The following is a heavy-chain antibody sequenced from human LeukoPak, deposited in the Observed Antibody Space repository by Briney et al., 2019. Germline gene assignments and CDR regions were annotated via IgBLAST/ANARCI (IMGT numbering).Heavy chain of an antibody. J-gene: IGHJ5*02. CDR1: GGSISRCGYY. CDR3: ARLHYYDSSGNYGYNWFDP. D-gene: IGHD3-22*01. V-gene: IGHV4-39*01. CDR2: HYFSGNI. Sequence: PSETLSLTCTVSGGSISRCGYYWGWIRQPPGSGLVWIGSHYFSGNIYFNSSLKSRVIICVDTSKNQCSLRLTSVTAADTAVYYCARLHYYDSSGNYGYNWFDPWDQGTLVPVTA.